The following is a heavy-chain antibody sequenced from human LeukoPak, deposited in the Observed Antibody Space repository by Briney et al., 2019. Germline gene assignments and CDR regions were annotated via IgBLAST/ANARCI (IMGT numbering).Heavy chain of an antibody. CDR3: GRVINGFIDY. D-gene: IGHD2-8*01. V-gene: IGHV1-18*01. J-gene: IGHJ4*02. CDR1: GYTFISYG. Sequence: ASVKVYCKASGYTFISYGISWVRQAPGQGLEWMGWITTSNGNTNYAQKFQGKFTMTSDTSTSTAYMELRSLRSDDTAVYYCGRVINGFIDYWGQGTVVTVSS. CDR2: ITTSNGNT.